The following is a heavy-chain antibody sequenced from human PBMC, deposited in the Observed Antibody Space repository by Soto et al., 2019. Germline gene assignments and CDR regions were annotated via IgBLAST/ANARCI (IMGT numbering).Heavy chain of an antibody. CDR1: GYAFTSYV. D-gene: IGHD6-25*01. CDR3: ARVSHSGWGSHYYYGMDV. J-gene: IGHJ6*02. CDR2: ISAYNGNT. V-gene: IGHV1-18*01. Sequence: EASVNVACKAAGYAFTSYVISLVRQAPGQGLEWMGWISAYNGNTNYAQKLQGRVTMTTDTSTSTAYMELRSLRSDDTAVYYCARVSHSGWGSHYYYGMDVWGPATTVTVS.